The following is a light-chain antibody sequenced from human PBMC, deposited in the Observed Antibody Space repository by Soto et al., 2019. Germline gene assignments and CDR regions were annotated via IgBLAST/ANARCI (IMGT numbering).Light chain of an antibody. Sequence: PSTLSFSPGGRATPSLRASQTVNSDYLTWYQQKPGQAPRLLIYAASSGATGIPDRFSGSGSETDFTLTINRLEPEDFAVYYCQYYGNSRITFGQGTRLEIK. CDR2: AAS. CDR1: QTVNSDY. J-gene: IGKJ5*01. V-gene: IGKV3-20*01. CDR3: QYYGNSRIT.